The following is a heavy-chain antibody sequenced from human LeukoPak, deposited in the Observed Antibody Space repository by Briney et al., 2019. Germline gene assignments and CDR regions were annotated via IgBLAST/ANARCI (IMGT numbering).Heavy chain of an antibody. Sequence: SETLSLTCTVSGGSISSYYWSWIRQPPGKGLEWIGYISYSGRTNYNPSLKSRVTISVDTSKNQFSLRLSSVTAADTAVYYCARDNIAGRLTSDYWGQGTLVTVSS. J-gene: IGHJ4*02. CDR3: ARDNIAGRLTSDY. D-gene: IGHD6-6*01. V-gene: IGHV4-59*01. CDR1: GGSISSYY. CDR2: ISYSGRT.